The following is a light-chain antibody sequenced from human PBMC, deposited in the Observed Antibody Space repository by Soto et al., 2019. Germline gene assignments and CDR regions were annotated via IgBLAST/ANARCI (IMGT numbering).Light chain of an antibody. CDR3: ASWDDSLNGLV. J-gene: IGLJ1*01. V-gene: IGLV1-44*01. Sequence: QAVVTQPPSASGTPGQRVTVSCSGSSSNIASNTVNWYQQLPGTAPKLLIYSNDQRPSGVPDRFSASKSGTSASLAISGLQSEDEADYYCASWDDSLNGLVFGTGTKVTVL. CDR1: SSNIASNT. CDR2: SND.